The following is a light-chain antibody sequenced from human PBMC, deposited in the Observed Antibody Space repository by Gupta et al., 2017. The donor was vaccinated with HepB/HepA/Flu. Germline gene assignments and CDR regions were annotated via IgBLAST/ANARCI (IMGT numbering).Light chain of an antibody. CDR3: ETWDNSLQTGV. V-gene: IGLV1-51*01. CDR1: RSNISIHS. CDR2: DSD. Sequence: QSVLTQPPSVSAAPGQKVTISCSGRRSNISIHSLPWYQHVPGTAPKLLIYDSDKRPSGIPDRFSGSKSGASVTLDITGLQTGDEADYYCETWDNSLQTGVFGGGTRLTVL. J-gene: IGLJ3*02.